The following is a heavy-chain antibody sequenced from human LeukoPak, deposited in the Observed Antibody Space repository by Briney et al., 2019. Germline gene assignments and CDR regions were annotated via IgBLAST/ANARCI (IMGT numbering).Heavy chain of an antibody. CDR2: IYYSGST. J-gene: IGHJ4*02. V-gene: IGHV4-59*08. D-gene: IGHD6-13*01. Sequence: PSETLSLTCTVAGGSISSYYWSWIRQPPGKGLEWIGCIYYSGSTNYNPSLKSRVTISVDTSKNQFSLKLSSVTAADTAVYYCARYSSSWSQFDYWGQGTLVTVSS. CDR3: ARYSSSWSQFDY. CDR1: GGSISSYY.